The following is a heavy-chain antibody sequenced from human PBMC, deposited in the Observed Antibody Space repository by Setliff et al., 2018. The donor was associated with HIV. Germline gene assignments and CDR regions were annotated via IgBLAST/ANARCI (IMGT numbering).Heavy chain of an antibody. J-gene: IGHJ6*03. V-gene: IGHV4-61*01. CDR2: IYNSGST. Sequence: SETLSLTCTVSGASVSINSYFWSWIRQPPGKALEWIGYIYNSGSTNYNPSLRSRGTISVDTSKNQFSLKLNSVTAADAAVYYCARDDIVATRYYYYYYMDVWGKGTTVTVSS. D-gene: IGHD5-12*01. CDR3: ARDDIVATRYYYYYYMDV. CDR1: GASVSINSYF.